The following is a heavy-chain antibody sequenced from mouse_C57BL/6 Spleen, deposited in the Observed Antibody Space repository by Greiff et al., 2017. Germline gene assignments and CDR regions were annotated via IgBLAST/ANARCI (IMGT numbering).Heavy chain of an antibody. CDR3: ARRYYGSYGEDYFDY. J-gene: IGHJ2*01. CDR1: GYAFSSSW. Sequence: VQLQESGPELVKPGASVKISCKASGYAFSSSWMNWVKQRPGKGLEWIGRIYPGDGDTNYNGKFKGKATLTADKSSSTAYMQLSSLTSEDSAVYFEARRYYGSYGEDYFDYWGQGTTLTVSS. D-gene: IGHD2-1*01. CDR2: IYPGDGDT. V-gene: IGHV1-82*01.